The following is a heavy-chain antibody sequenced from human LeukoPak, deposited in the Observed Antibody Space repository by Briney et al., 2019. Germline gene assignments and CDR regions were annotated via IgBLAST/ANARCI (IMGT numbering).Heavy chain of an antibody. V-gene: IGHV3-23*01. CDR2: ISGSGGST. Sequence: GGSLRLSCAASGSTFSSYAMRWVRQAPGKGLEWVSGISGSGGSTYYADSVKGRLTISRDNSKNTLYLQMNSLRAEDTAVYYCAKGAASEYYFDSWGPGTLVTVSS. CDR1: GSTFSSYA. D-gene: IGHD6-25*01. CDR3: AKGAASEYYFDS. J-gene: IGHJ4*02.